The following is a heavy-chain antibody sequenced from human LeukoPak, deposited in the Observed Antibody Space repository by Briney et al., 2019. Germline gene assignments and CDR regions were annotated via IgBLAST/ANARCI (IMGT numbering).Heavy chain of an antibody. CDR3: ARGSYCSSTSCRYFED. CDR1: GFTFTYHP. CDR2: ISISSSYI. D-gene: IGHD2-2*01. J-gene: IGHJ4*02. V-gene: IGHV3-21*01. Sequence: GGSLTLSCAASGFTFTYHPMNWVRQAPGKGLEWVSSISISSSYIYYADSVKGRFTISRDNAKNSLYLQMNSLTAEDTAVYYCARGSYCSSTSCRYFEDWGQGTLVTVSS.